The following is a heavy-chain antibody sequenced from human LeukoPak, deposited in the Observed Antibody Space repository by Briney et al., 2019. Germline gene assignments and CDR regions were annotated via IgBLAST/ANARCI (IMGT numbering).Heavy chain of an antibody. D-gene: IGHD4-11*01. CDR2: ISYDGSNK. J-gene: IGHJ6*02. Sequence: GGSLRLSCAASGFTFSSYGMHWVRQAPGKGLEWVAVISYDGSNKYYADSVKGRFTISRDNSKNTLYLQMNSLGVEDTAVYYCAKESTVTIYYYGMDVWGQGTTVTVSS. CDR3: AKESTVTIYYYGMDV. V-gene: IGHV3-30*18. CDR1: GFTFSSYG.